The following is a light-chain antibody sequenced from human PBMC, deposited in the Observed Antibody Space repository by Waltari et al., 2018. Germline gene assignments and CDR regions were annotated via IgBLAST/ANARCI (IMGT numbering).Light chain of an antibody. Sequence: CRASQRLTKYYLAWYQQKPGQAPRLLIYGAASRAAGIPERFRGSGSGTDFTLTINRLEPEDFAMYYCQQYGSSILYTFGQGTKLEIK. J-gene: IGKJ2*01. CDR1: QRLTKYY. CDR2: GAA. CDR3: QQYGSSILYT. V-gene: IGKV3-20*01.